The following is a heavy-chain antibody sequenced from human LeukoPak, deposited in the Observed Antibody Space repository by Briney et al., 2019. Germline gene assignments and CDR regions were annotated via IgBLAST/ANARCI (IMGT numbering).Heavy chain of an antibody. V-gene: IGHV4-34*01. J-gene: IGHJ4*02. CDR1: GGSFSGYY. CDR3: ASREMTTVTRYYFDY. Sequence: SETLSLTCAVYGGSFSGYYWSWIRQPPGKGLEWIGEINHSGSTNYNPSLKSRVTISVDTPKNQFSLKLSSVTAADTAVYYCASREMTTVTRYYFDYWGQGTLVTVSS. D-gene: IGHD4-17*01. CDR2: INHSGST.